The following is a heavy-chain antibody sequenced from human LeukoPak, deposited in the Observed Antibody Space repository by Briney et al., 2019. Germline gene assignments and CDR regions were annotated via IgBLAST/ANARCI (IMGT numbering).Heavy chain of an antibody. J-gene: IGHJ5*02. V-gene: IGHV3-23*01. Sequence: GGPLRLPCSPSGSPFSSYAISWLRQPPGKGLDWVSAISGSGGSTYYANSVKGRFTISRDNSKNTLYLQMNSLRAEDTAVYYCAEDLRRNCSGGSCPWGQGTLVTVSS. CDR2: ISGSGGST. D-gene: IGHD2-15*01. CDR1: GSPFSSYA. CDR3: AEDLRRNCSGGSCP.